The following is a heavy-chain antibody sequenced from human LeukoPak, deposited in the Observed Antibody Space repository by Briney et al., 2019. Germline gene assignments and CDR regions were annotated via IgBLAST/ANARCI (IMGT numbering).Heavy chain of an antibody. D-gene: IGHD3-10*01. CDR3: ASGPGRFGELLRGHWYFDL. J-gene: IGHJ2*01. CDR1: GGSFSGYY. Sequence: SETLSLTCAVYGGSFSGYYWSWVRQPPGKGLEWIGEINHSGSTNYNPSLKSRVTISVDTSKNQFSLKLSSVTAADTAVYYCASGPGRFGELLRGHWYFDLWGRGTLVTVSS. CDR2: INHSGST. V-gene: IGHV4-34*01.